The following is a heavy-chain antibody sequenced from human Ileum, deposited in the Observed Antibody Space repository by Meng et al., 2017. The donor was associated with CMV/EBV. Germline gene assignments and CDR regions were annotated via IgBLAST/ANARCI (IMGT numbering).Heavy chain of an antibody. V-gene: IGHV4-39*07. D-gene: IGHD5-18*01. J-gene: IGHJ4*02. CDR2: IYSTGST. CDR3: ARGVYSYDAS. Sequence: QVQLQESGPGLVNPSETLSLTCTVSGGSTSRSTYYWGWIRQPPGKGLEWIGSIYSTGSTYYNPSLKSRLTISIDTSNNQFSLKLTSMTAADTAVYYCARGVYSYDASWGQGTLVTASS. CDR1: GGSTSRSTYY.